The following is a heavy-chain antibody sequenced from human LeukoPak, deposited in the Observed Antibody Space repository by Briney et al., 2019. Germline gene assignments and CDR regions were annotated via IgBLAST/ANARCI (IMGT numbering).Heavy chain of an antibody. CDR2: IIPIFGTA. Sequence: SVKVSCKASGGTFSSYAISWVRQAPGQGLEWMGGIIPIFGTANYAQKFQGRVTITADESTSTAYMELSSLRSEDTAVYYCARGGDCNGGSCYSGFDPWGQGTLVTVSS. CDR1: GGTFSSYA. J-gene: IGHJ5*02. D-gene: IGHD2-15*01. V-gene: IGHV1-69*01. CDR3: ARGGDCNGGSCYSGFDP.